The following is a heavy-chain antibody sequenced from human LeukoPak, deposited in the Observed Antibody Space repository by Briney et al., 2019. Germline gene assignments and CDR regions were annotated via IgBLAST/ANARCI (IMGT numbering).Heavy chain of an antibody. Sequence: GRSLRLSCAASGYIFSDHAMHWVRQAPGKGLEWPAYLSHDGTTAYYANSVKGRLTISRDNSKNTLFLQLSSLRTEDTAVYYCAREGQRLRVDYWGQGTLVTVSS. CDR3: AREGQRLRVDY. J-gene: IGHJ4*02. V-gene: IGHV3-30*04. D-gene: IGHD4-17*01. CDR2: LSHDGTTA. CDR1: GYIFSDHA.